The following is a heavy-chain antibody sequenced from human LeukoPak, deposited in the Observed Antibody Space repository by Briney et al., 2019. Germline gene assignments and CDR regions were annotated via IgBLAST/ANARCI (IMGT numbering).Heavy chain of an antibody. V-gene: IGHV4-4*02. CDR3: ARATPYCTNGVCYRDLDY. Sequence: SETLSLTCAVSGASISSSNWWSWVRQPPGKGLEWIGEIYHSGSTNYNPSLKSRVTISVDKSRNQFSLKLSSVTAADTAVYYCARATPYCTNGVCYRDLDYWGQGTLVTVSS. D-gene: IGHD2-8*01. CDR2: IYHSGST. J-gene: IGHJ4*02. CDR1: GASISSSNW.